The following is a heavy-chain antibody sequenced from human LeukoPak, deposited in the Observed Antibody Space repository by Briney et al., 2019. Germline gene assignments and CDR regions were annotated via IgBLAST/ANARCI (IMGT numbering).Heavy chain of an antibody. CDR1: GGSFSGYY. CDR3: VRGIDRDIVVVTAIGNFDY. D-gene: IGHD2-21*02. CDR2: INHSGST. V-gene: IGHV4-34*01. J-gene: IGHJ4*02. Sequence: SETLSLTCAVYGGSFSGYYWSWIRQPPGKGLEWIGEINHSGSTNYNPSLKSRVTISVDTSKNQFSLKLSSVTAADTAVYYCVRGIDRDIVVVTAIGNFDYWGQGTLVTVSS.